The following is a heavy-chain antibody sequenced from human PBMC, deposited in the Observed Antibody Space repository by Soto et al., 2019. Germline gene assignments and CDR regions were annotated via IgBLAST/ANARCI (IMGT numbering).Heavy chain of an antibody. CDR1: GGTFSSYA. V-gene: IGHV1-69*05. D-gene: IGHD3-16*01. J-gene: IGHJ5*02. CDR3: ARMETFGSLNWFDP. CDR2: IIPIFGTA. Sequence: SVKVSCKASGGTFSSYAISWVRQAPGQGLEWMGGIIPIFGTANYAQKFQGRVTMTRDISIATAYMEFSSLRSDDTAIYYCARMETFGSLNWFDPWSQGTLVTVSS.